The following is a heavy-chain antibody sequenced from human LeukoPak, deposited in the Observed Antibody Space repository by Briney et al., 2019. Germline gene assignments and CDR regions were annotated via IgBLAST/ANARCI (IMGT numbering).Heavy chain of an antibody. Sequence: SETLSLTCTVSGGSISSSSYYWGWIRQPPGKGLEWIGSIYYSGSTYYNPSLKSRVTISVDTSKNQFSLKLSSVTAADTAVYYCARGWSRVWYFDLWGRGTLVTVSS. CDR3: ARGWSRVWYFDL. D-gene: IGHD6-19*01. V-gene: IGHV4-39*01. J-gene: IGHJ2*01. CDR1: GGSISSSSYY. CDR2: IYYSGST.